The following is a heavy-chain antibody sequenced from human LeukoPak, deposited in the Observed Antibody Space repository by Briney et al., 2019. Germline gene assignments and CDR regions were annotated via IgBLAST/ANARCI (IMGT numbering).Heavy chain of an antibody. V-gene: IGHV3-11*01. CDR2: ISSGGSTT. J-gene: IGHJ5*02. CDR3: ARDMGQQRTVRFDP. CDR1: GFTFSDYY. D-gene: IGHD6-13*01. Sequence: GGSLRLSCAASGFTFSDYYMSWIRQAPGKGLQWISFISSGGSTTNYADSVKGRFTISRDNAKNSLYLQMNSLRAEDTAVYYCARDMGQQRTVRFDPWGQGTLVTVSS.